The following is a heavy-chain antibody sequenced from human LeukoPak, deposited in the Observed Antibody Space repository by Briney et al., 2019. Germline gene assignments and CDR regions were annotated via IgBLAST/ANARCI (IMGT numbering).Heavy chain of an antibody. J-gene: IGHJ4*02. CDR2: IKKDGSEK. Sequence: GGSLRLSCAASGFIFSSSWMSWFRQAPGKGLEWVSKIKKDGSEKYYVDSVRGRFTISRDNAKKSLYLQMNSLRVEDTAVYYCASEGGAVAPNYFNSWGQGTLVTVSS. CDR1: GFIFSSSW. CDR3: ASEGGAVAPNYFNS. D-gene: IGHD3-16*01. V-gene: IGHV3-7*01.